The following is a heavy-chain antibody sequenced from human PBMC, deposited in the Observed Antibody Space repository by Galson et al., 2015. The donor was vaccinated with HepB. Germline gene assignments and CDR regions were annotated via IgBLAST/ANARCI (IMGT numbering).Heavy chain of an antibody. J-gene: IGHJ2*01. CDR3: ARDVTGEWYFDL. D-gene: IGHD7-27*01. V-gene: IGHV4-59*01. CDR1: GGSISSYY. CDR2: IYYSGST. Sequence: ETLSLTCTVSGGSISSYYWSWIRQPPGKGLEWIGYIYYSGSTNYNPSLKSRVTISVDRSKNQFSLKLSSVTAADTTVYYCARDVTGEWYFDLWGRGTLVTVSS.